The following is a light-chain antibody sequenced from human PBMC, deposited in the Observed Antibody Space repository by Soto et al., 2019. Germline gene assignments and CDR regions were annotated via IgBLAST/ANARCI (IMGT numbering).Light chain of an antibody. CDR2: GAS. CDR3: QQYNSWPWT. CDR1: QSVSSK. Sequence: EIVMPQSPATVSVTPGEGASLSCRASQSVSSKLAWYQQKPGQAPRLLIYGASTRATGIPARFSGSGSGTEFTLIISSLQSEDSAVYYCQQYNSWPWTFGQGTKVDIK. V-gene: IGKV3-15*01. J-gene: IGKJ1*01.